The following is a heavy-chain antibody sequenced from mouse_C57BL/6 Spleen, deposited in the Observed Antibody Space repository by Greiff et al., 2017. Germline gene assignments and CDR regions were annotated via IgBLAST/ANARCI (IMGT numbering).Heavy chain of an antibody. J-gene: IGHJ2*01. CDR3: ARHDYFDY. V-gene: IGHV5-6*01. Sequence: EVKLVESGGDLVKPGGSLKLSCAASGFTFSSYGMYWVRQTPDKRLEWVATISSGGSYTYYPDSVKGRFTITRDNAKNTLYLQMGSQQSEDTAMYYCARHDYFDYWGQGTTLTVSS. CDR2: ISSGGSYT. CDR1: GFTFSSYG.